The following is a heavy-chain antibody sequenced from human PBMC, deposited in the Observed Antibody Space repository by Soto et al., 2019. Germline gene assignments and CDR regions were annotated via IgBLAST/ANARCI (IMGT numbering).Heavy chain of an antibody. Sequence: SETLSLTCAVYGGTSSGYYWSWIRQPPGKGLEWIGEINHSGSTNYNPSLKSRVTISVDTSKNQFSLKLSSVTAADTAVYYCARGIHNWGSYYYYYMDVPGKGTTVTVSS. D-gene: IGHD7-27*01. V-gene: IGHV4-34*01. J-gene: IGHJ6*03. CDR1: GGTSSGYY. CDR2: INHSGST. CDR3: ARGIHNWGSYYYYYMDV.